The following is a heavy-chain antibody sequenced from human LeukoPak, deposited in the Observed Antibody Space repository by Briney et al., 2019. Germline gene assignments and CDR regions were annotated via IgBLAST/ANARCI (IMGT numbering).Heavy chain of an antibody. V-gene: IGHV4-4*07. CDR1: GGSISSYY. CDR2: IYTSGST. D-gene: IGHD3-9*01. Sequence: PSETLSLTCTVPGGSISSYYWSWIRQPAGKGLEWIGRIYTSGSTNYNPSLKSRVTMSVDTSKNQFSLKLSSVTAADTAVYYCARDLLIRGWLFDAFDIWGQGTMVTVSS. CDR3: ARDLLIRGWLFDAFDI. J-gene: IGHJ3*02.